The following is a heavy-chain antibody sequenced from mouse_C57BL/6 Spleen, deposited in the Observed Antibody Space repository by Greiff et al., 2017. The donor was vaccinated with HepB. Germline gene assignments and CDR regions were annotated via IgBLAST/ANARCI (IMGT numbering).Heavy chain of an antibody. CDR2: IYPGSGST. CDR1: GYTFTSYW. J-gene: IGHJ2*01. CDR3: ARGILLRYFDY. V-gene: IGHV1-55*01. D-gene: IGHD1-1*01. Sequence: QVQLQQSGAELVKPGASVKMSCKASGYTFTSYWITWVKQRPGQGLEWIGDIYPGSGSTNYNEKFQSKATLPVDTSSRTAYMQLSRLTSEDSAVYYCARGILLRYFDYWGQSTTLTVSS.